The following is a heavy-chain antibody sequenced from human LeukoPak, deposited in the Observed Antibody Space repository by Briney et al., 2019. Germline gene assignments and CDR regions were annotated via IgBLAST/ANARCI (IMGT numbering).Heavy chain of an antibody. D-gene: IGHD4-17*01. CDR3: ARQSRVYGDYVQFDYYYYMDV. J-gene: IGHJ6*03. V-gene: IGHV5-51*01. Sequence: GESLKISCKGSGFSFTSYWIGWVRQMPGKGLEWMGIIYPGDADTRYSPSFQGQVTILADKSISTAYLQWSSLKASDTAMYYCARQSRVYGDYVQFDYYYYMDVWGKGTTVTVSS. CDR2: IYPGDADT. CDR1: GFSFTSYW.